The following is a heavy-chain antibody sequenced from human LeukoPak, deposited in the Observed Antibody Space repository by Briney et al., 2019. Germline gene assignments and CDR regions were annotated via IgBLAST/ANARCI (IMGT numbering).Heavy chain of an antibody. V-gene: IGHV3-30*18. J-gene: IGHJ4*02. CDR2: ISYDGSNK. Sequence: GGSLRLSCAASGSTFSSYGMHWVRQAPGKGLEWVAVISYDGSNKYYADSVKGRFTISRDNSKNTLYLQMNSLRAEDTAVYYCAKDRVKWLRLRGYFDYWGQGTLVTVSS. CDR3: AKDRVKWLRLRGYFDY. CDR1: GSTFSSYG. D-gene: IGHD5-12*01.